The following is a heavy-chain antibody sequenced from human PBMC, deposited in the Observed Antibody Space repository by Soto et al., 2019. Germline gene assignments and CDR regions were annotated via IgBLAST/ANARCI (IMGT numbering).Heavy chain of an antibody. Sequence: GGSLRLSCAASGFTFSSYSMSWVRQAPGKGLGWVWGICCSGGSTYYAAPVKGRFTISRDNSKNTLYLQMNSLRAEDTAVYYCAKDAYYYGSGSPNWFDPWGQGTLVTVSS. J-gene: IGHJ5*02. V-gene: IGHV3-23*01. CDR3: AKDAYYYGSGSPNWFDP. CDR2: ICCSGGST. CDR1: GFTFSSYS. D-gene: IGHD3-10*01.